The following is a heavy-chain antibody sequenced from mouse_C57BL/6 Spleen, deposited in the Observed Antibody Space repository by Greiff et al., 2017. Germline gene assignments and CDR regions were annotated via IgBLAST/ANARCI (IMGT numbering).Heavy chain of an antibody. Sequence: QVQLQQSGAELAQPGASVKMSCKASGYTFTTYPIEWMKQNHGKSLEWIGNFHPYNYDTKYNEKVKGKATLTVEKSYSTVYLERSRLTSDDSSVXYCASGSPYYFDVWGQGTTLTGSS. D-gene: IGHD4-1*01. CDR1: GYTFTTYP. V-gene: IGHV1-47*01. CDR2: FHPYNYDT. CDR3: ASGSPYYFDV. J-gene: IGHJ2*01.